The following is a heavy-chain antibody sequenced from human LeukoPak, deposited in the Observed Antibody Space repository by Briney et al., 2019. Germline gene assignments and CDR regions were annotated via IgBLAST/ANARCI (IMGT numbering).Heavy chain of an antibody. CDR1: GGSISSYY. V-gene: IGHV4-59*01. Sequence: PSETLSLTCTVSGGSISSYYWSWIRQPPGKGLEWIGYIYYSGSTNYNPSLKSRATISVDTSKNQFSLKLSSVTAADTAVYYCARGYDSSGYYVVRDWGQGTLVTVSS. CDR3: ARGYDSSGYYVVRD. J-gene: IGHJ4*02. CDR2: IYYSGST. D-gene: IGHD3-22*01.